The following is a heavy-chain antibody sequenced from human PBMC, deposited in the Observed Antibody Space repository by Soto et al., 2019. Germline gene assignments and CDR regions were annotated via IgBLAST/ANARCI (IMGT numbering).Heavy chain of an antibody. Sequence: ASLMVSCKSSGYTFTIYAMHCVRHSPGQSLWWMVLMNSVNGNRKYSHKFQGIFTITRDTSASTAYMELSSLRSEDTAVYYCARSIAARPGVWFAPWGQGTLVTVSS. CDR3: ARSIAARPGVWFAP. J-gene: IGHJ5*02. CDR2: MNSVNGNR. CDR1: GYTFTIYA. V-gene: IGHV1-3*01. D-gene: IGHD6-6*01.